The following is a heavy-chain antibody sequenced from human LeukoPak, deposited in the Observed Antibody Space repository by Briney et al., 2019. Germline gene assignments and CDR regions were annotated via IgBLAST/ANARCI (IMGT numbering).Heavy chain of an antibody. CDR3: ARAVYGAAARQLAYFDY. D-gene: IGHD6-13*01. J-gene: IGHJ4*02. Sequence: GGSLRLSCAASGFTFSSYAMHWVRQAPGKGLEWVAVISYDGSNKYYADSVKGRFTISRDNSKNTLYLQMSSLRAEDTAVYYCARAVYGAAARQLAYFDYWGQGTLVTVSS. CDR1: GFTFSSYA. V-gene: IGHV3-30*04. CDR2: ISYDGSNK.